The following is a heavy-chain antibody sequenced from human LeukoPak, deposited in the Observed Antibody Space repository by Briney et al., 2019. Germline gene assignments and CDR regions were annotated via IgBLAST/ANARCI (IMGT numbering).Heavy chain of an antibody. J-gene: IGHJ3*02. Sequence: SVKVSCKASGGTFSSYAISWVRQAPGQGLEWMGRIIPILGIANYAQKFQGRVTITADKSTSTAYMELSSLRSEDTAVYYCAATVTKDGSWWHDAFDIWGQGTMVTVSS. CDR3: AATVTKDGSWWHDAFDI. D-gene: IGHD4-17*01. CDR1: GGTFSSYA. CDR2: IIPILGIA. V-gene: IGHV1-69*04.